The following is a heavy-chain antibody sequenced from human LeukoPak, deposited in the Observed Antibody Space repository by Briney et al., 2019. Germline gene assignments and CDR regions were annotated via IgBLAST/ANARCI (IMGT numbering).Heavy chain of an antibody. J-gene: IGHJ4*02. D-gene: IGHD6-13*01. CDR3: ARGGDIAAAGSHGGGYYFDY. CDR1: GGSFSGYY. CDR2: INHSGST. Sequence: SSETLSLTCAVYGGSFSGYYWSWIRQPPGKGLEWIGEINHSGSTNYNPSLKSRVTISVDTSKNQFSLKLSSVTAADTAVYYCARGGDIAAAGSHGGGYYFDYWGQGTLVTISS. V-gene: IGHV4-34*01.